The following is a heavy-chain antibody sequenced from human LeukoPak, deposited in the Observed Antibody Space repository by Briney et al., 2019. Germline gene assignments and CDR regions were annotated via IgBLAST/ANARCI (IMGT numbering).Heavy chain of an antibody. CDR1: GGSITSYY. J-gene: IGHJ4*02. D-gene: IGHD5-18*01. CDR3: ARAGYSYGTGYYFDY. V-gene: IGHV4-59*01. CDR2: IYYTGAT. Sequence: SETLSLTCTVSGGSITSYYWSWIRLPPGKGLEWIGYIYYTGATYYNPSLKSRVTISLDTSKNQFSLKLSSVTAADAAVYYCARAGYSYGTGYYFDYWGQGALVTVSS.